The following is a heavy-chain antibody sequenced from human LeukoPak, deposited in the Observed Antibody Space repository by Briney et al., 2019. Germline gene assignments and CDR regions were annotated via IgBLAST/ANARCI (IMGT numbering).Heavy chain of an antibody. V-gene: IGHV4-59*01. CDR3: ARERHGHPFDS. J-gene: IGHJ4*02. CDR1: GGSIRSYH. Sequence: PSETLSLTCTVSGGSIRSYHWSWLRQPPGKSLEWIGHIYDSGSTNYNPSLKSRVTISRDTSKNQFSLNLSSVTAADTAVYYCARERHGHPFDSWGQGTLVTVSS. CDR2: IYDSGST.